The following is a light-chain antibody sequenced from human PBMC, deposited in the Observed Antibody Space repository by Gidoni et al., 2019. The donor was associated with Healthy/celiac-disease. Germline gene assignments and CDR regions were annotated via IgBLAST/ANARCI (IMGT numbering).Light chain of an antibody. CDR3: QQYYSTPWT. CDR1: QRVLYSSNNKNY. V-gene: IGKV4-1*01. CDR2: WAS. Sequence: DIVMTQSPDPLAVSLGERATINCKSSQRVLYSSNNKNYLAWYQQKPGQPPKLLIYWASTRESGVPDRFSGSGSGTDFTLTISSLQAEDVAVYYCQQYYSTPWTFXXXTKVEIK. J-gene: IGKJ1*01.